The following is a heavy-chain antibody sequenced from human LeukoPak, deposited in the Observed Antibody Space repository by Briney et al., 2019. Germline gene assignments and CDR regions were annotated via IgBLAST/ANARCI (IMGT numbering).Heavy chain of an antibody. D-gene: IGHD3-10*01. CDR2: IYHSGST. CDR3: AAVLPWFGELSDDAFDI. CDR1: GYSISSGYY. Sequence: SETLSLTCTVSGYSISSGYYWGWIRQPPGKGLEWIGSIYHSGSTYYNPSLKSRVTISVDTSKNQFSLKLSPVTAADTAVYYCAAVLPWFGELSDDAFDIWGQGTMVTVSS. V-gene: IGHV4-38-2*02. J-gene: IGHJ3*02.